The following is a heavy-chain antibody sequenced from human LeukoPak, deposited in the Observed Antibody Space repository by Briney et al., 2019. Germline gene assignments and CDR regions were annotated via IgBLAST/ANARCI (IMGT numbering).Heavy chain of an antibody. Sequence: PGGSLRLSCAASGFTFSSYGMHWVRQAPGKGLEWVAFIRYDGSNKFYADSVKGRFTFSRDNSKNTLYLQMNSLRTEDSALYYFAKAGYCSTTGCPDYYYMDVWGKGTTVTVSS. CDR1: GFTFSSYG. J-gene: IGHJ6*03. D-gene: IGHD2-2*01. CDR3: AKAGYCSTTGCPDYYYMDV. V-gene: IGHV3-30*02. CDR2: IRYDGSNK.